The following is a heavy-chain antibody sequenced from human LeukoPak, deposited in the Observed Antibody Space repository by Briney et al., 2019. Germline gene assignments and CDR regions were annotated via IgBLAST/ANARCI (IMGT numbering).Heavy chain of an antibody. J-gene: IGHJ4*02. CDR1: GYTFTGYY. CDR2: INPNSGGT. V-gene: IGHV1-2*02. CDR3: ARNRVGYYYDSSGYSQHFDY. Sequence: GASVKVSCKASGYTFTGYYMHWVRQAPGQGLEWMGWINPNSGGTNYAQKFQGRVTMTTDTSTSTAYMELRSLRSDDTAVYYCARNRVGYYYDSSGYSQHFDYWGQGTLVTVSS. D-gene: IGHD3-22*01.